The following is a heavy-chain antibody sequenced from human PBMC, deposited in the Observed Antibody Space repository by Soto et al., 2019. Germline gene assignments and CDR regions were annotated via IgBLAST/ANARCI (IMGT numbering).Heavy chain of an antibody. Sequence: ASVKVSCKASGGTFSSYAISWVRQAPGQGLEWMGRIIPILGIANYAQKFQGRVTITADKSTSTAYMELSSLRSEDTAVYYCARSAPINQSKYRSWFDPWGQGTLVTVSS. D-gene: IGHD2-2*01. CDR2: IIPILGIA. J-gene: IGHJ5*02. CDR3: ARSAPINQSKYRSWFDP. CDR1: GGTFSSYA. V-gene: IGHV1-69*04.